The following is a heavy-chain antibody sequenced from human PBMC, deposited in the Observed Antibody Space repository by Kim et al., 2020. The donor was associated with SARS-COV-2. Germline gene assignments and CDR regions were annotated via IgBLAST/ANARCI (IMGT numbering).Heavy chain of an antibody. D-gene: IGHD1-1*01. Sequence: SETLSLTCTVSGGSIISYYWSWIRQPPGKGLEWIGYIYYSGSTNYNPSLKSRGTISVDTSKNQFSLKLSSGTAADTAVYYCARDVRSNDAAGAVRVAHY. V-gene: IGHV4-59*01. CDR3: ARDVRSNDAAGAVRVAHY. CDR2: IYYSGST. J-gene: IGHJ6*01. CDR1: GGSIISYY.